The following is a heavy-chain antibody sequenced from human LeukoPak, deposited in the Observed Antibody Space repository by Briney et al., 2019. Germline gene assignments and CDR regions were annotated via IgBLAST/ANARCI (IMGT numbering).Heavy chain of an antibody. V-gene: IGHV3-11*04. CDR3: ARTVVGTSQFYYYMDV. Sequence: PGGSLRLSCEASGFTFNDYYMSWIRQAPGKGLEWVSYIGGSGATINYADSVKGRFTISRDNAQIILSLQMNSLRAEDTAVYYCARTVVGTSQFYYYMDVWARGTTVTVSS. CDR2: IGGSGATI. J-gene: IGHJ6*03. D-gene: IGHD1-26*01. CDR1: GFTFNDYY.